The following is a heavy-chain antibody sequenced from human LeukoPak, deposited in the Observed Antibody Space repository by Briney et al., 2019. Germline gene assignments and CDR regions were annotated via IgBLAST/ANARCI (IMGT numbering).Heavy chain of an antibody. CDR2: IRSKANSYAT. V-gene: IGHV3-73*01. Sequence: GGSLRLSCAASGFTFSDSAMHWVRQASGKGLEWVGRIRSKANSYATAYAASVKGRFTISRDDSKNTAYLQMNSLKTEDTAVYYCTRRAAFYGGNKLGGDYWGQGTLVTVSS. CDR3: TRRAAFYGGNKLGGDY. D-gene: IGHD4-23*01. J-gene: IGHJ4*02. CDR1: GFTFSDSA.